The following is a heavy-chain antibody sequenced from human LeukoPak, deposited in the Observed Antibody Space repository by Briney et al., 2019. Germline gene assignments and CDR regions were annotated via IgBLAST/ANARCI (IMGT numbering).Heavy chain of an antibody. CDR3: AKDPGRCSSGWASHCFFDY. Sequence: GGSLRLSCVASGFTFSTYSMNWVRQAPGKGLEWVSSISSSSSYIHYADSVKGRFTISRDNAKNSLYLQMNSLRAEDTAVYYCAKDPGRCSSGWASHCFFDYWGQGTLVTVSS. CDR2: ISSSSSYI. CDR1: GFTFSTYS. J-gene: IGHJ4*02. V-gene: IGHV3-21*01. D-gene: IGHD6-19*01.